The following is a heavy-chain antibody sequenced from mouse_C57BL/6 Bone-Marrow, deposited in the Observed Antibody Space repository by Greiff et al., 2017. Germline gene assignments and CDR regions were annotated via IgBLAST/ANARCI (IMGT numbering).Heavy chain of an antibody. CDR1: GFTFSDYG. Sequence: EVMLVESGGGLVQPGGSLKLSCAASGFTFSDYGMAWVRQAPRKGPEWVAFISNLAYSIYYADTVTGRFTISRENAKNTLYLEMSSLRSEDTAMYYCASHSPFYAMDYWGQGTSVTVSS. V-gene: IGHV5-15*01. CDR2: ISNLAYSI. D-gene: IGHD6-2*01. CDR3: ASHSPFYAMDY. J-gene: IGHJ4*01.